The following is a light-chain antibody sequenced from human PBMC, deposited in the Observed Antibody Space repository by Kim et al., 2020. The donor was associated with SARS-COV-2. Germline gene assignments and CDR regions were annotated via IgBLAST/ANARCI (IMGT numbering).Light chain of an antibody. J-gene: IGLJ3*02. Sequence: GQSVTVSCSGSKANIGNNFVYWYQQFPRPAPKLLVYRNHERPSGVPDRFSGSKSDTSASLAIAGLRSADEADYYCASWDDGLNGPVFGGGTQLTVL. CDR3: ASWDDGLNGPV. CDR2: RNH. CDR1: KANIGNNF. V-gene: IGLV1-47*01.